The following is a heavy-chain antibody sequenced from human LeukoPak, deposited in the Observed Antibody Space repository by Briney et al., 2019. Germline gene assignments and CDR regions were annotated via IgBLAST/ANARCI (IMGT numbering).Heavy chain of an antibody. Sequence: SETLSLTCAVYGGSFSGYYWSWIRQPPGKGLEWIGEINHSGSTNYNPSLKSRVTISVDTSKNQFSLKLSSVTAADTAVYYCAKDRGYSSSWYDYWGQGTLVTVSS. CDR3: AKDRGYSSSWYDY. CDR2: INHSGST. J-gene: IGHJ4*02. D-gene: IGHD6-13*01. CDR1: GGSFSGYY. V-gene: IGHV4-34*01.